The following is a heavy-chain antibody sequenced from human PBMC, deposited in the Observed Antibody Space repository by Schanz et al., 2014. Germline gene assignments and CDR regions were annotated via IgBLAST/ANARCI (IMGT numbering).Heavy chain of an antibody. CDR2: IKSKTDGGTT. J-gene: IGHJ4*02. Sequence: VQLLQSGGGLVQPGGSLKLSCAASGFTFSDAWMTWVRQAPGKGLEWVGRIKSKTDGGTTDYAAPVKGRFTISRDDSKNTLFLQMNSLKTEDTAVYYCTTYCDGGCAIDNWGQGALVTVSS. CDR3: TTYCDGGCAIDN. CDR1: GFTFSDAW. D-gene: IGHD6-19*01. V-gene: IGHV3-15*01.